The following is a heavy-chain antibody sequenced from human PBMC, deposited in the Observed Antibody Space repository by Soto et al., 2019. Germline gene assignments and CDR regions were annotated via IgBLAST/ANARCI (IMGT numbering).Heavy chain of an antibody. Sequence: EVQLVESGGGLVNPGGSLRLSCAASGFPFNSYTMTWVRQAPGMGLEWVSSITTDGTSIYYADSVKGRFTISRDNAKNSLYLQMNSLTVGDTGIYYCARQQWLAPHIWGQGTMVTVSS. CDR2: ITTDGTSI. V-gene: IGHV3-21*02. CDR3: ARQQWLAPHI. CDR1: GFPFNSYT. D-gene: IGHD6-19*01. J-gene: IGHJ3*02.